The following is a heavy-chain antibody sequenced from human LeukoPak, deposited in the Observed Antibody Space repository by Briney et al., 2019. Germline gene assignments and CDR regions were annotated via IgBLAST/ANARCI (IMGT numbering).Heavy chain of an antibody. D-gene: IGHD2-2*01. V-gene: IGHV1-24*01. CDR3: ATSSTSCCG. CDR1: GYTLTELS. Sequence: ASVKVSCKVSGYTLTELSMHWVRQAPGKGLEWMGGFDPEDGETIYAQKFQGRVTITADTSTDTAYMELSSLRSEDTAVYYCATSSTSCCGWGQGTLVTVSS. CDR2: FDPEDGET. J-gene: IGHJ4*02.